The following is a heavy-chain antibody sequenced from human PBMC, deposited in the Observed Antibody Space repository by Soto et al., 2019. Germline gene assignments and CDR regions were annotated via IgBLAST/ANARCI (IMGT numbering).Heavy chain of an antibody. CDR1: GGSFSGYY. Sequence: QVQLQQWGAGLLKPSETLSLTCAVYGGSFSGYYWSWIRQPPGKGLEWIGEINHSGSTNYNPSLKGRVTRSVDTSKNQVSLKLSSVTAADTAVYYCAAAVAGTRGVSTSYYFDYWCQGTLVTVSS. CDR2: INHSGST. CDR3: AAAVAGTRGVSTSYYFDY. J-gene: IGHJ4*02. D-gene: IGHD6-19*01. V-gene: IGHV4-34*01.